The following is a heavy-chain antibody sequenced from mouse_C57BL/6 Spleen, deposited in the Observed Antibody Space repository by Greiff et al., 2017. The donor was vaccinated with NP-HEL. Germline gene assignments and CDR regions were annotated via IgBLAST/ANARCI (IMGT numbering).Heavy chain of an antibody. J-gene: IGHJ1*03. CDR2: TFYSGIT. CDR1: GFSINSDCY. CDR3: ARYPFFFYCICFFFFFV. V-gene: IGHV3-3*01. D-gene: IGHD1-1*01. Sequence: VQLKESGPSLVRPSQTLSLTCTVPGFSINSDCYWIWIRQFPGTKLEYIGYTFYSGITYYNPSLESRTYITRATSKNPFSRKLSSLTTGDTAPYYCARYPFFFYCICFFFFFVWGTGTTVTVAA.